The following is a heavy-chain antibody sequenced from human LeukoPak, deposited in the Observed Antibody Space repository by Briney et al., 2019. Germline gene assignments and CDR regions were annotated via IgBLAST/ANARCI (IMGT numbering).Heavy chain of an antibody. CDR3: ARHGTTLDAFDI. D-gene: IGHD4-17*01. CDR2: INHSGST. CDR1: GGSFSGYY. J-gene: IGHJ3*02. V-gene: IGHV4-34*01. Sequence: SETLSLTCAVYGGSFSGYYWSWIRQPPGKGLEWIGEINHSGSTNYNPSLKSRVTISVDTSKNQFSLKLSSVTAADTAVYYCARHGTTLDAFDIWGQGTMVTVSS.